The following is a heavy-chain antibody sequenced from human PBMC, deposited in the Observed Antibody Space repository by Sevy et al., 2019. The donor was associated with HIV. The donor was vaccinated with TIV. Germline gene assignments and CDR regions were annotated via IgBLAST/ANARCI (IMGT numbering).Heavy chain of an antibody. CDR3: VRQGTSGWYEAY. D-gene: IGHD6-19*01. V-gene: IGHV5-51*01. CDR1: GYTFTNYW. Sequence: GESLKISCKGSGYTFTNYWIAWVRQMPGKGLEWMGIIYPGDSDTRYSPSFQGQVSISADKSISTAYLQWSSLKASDTAMYYCVRQGTSGWYEAYWGQGTLVTVSS. CDR2: IYPGDSDT. J-gene: IGHJ4*02.